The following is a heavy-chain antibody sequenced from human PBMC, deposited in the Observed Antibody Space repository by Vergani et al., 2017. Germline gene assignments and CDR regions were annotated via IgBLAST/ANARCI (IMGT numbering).Heavy chain of an antibody. CDR3: ARARDVVVPAATSYYYYYMDV. J-gene: IGHJ6*03. Sequence: QVQLVQSGAEVKKPGSSVKVSCKASGGTFSSYAISWVRQAPGQGLEWMGRIIPILGTANYAQKFQGRVTITADESTSTAYMELSSLRSEDTAVYYCARARDVVVPAATSYYYYYMDVWGKGTTVTGSS. D-gene: IGHD2-2*01. CDR2: IIPILGTA. V-gene: IGHV1-69*11. CDR1: GGTFSSYA.